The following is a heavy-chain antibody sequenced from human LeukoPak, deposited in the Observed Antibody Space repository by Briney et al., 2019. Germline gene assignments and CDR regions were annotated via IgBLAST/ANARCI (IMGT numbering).Heavy chain of an antibody. Sequence: SETLSLTCTVAGGSISSGGYYWSWIRQHPGKGLEWIGYIYYSGSTYYNPSLKSRVTISVDTSKNQFSLKLSSVTAADTAVYYCARDSTVTRYYGMDVWGQGTTVTVSS. V-gene: IGHV4-30-4*08. CDR2: IYYSGST. CDR3: ARDSTVTRYYGMDV. CDR1: GGSISSGGYY. J-gene: IGHJ6*02. D-gene: IGHD4-11*01.